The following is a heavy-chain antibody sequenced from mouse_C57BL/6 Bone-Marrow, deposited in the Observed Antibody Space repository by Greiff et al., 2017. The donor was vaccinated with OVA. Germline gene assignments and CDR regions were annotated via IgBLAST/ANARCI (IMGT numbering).Heavy chain of an antibody. CDR3: ARGGKLGGFDY. J-gene: IGHJ2*01. V-gene: IGHV5-17*01. CDR1: GFTFSDYG. CDR2: ISSGSSTI. Sequence: EVKLQESGGGLVKPGGSLKLSCAASGFTFSDYGMHWVRQAPEKGLEWVAYISSGSSTIYYADTVKGRFTISRDNAKNTLFLQMTSLRSEDTAMYYCARGGKLGGFDYWGQGTTLTVSS. D-gene: IGHD3-1*01.